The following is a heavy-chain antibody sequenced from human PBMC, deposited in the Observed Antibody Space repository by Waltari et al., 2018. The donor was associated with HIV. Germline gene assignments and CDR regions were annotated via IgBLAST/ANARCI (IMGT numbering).Heavy chain of an antibody. CDR3: ARLYYYDSSGYVLDS. D-gene: IGHD3-22*01. CDR2: VYWNEDK. Sequence: QIPLKESGPTLLRPTETLTFTCTFSAFSFSTPVVGVGWIRQSPGETPEGLAFVYWNEDKRYRPSLRTRITISKDTSKNQVVLSLTNMDARDTGTYFCARLYYYDSSGYVLDSWGQGTQVFVST. J-gene: IGHJ4*02. CDR1: AFSFSTPVVG. V-gene: IGHV2-5*01.